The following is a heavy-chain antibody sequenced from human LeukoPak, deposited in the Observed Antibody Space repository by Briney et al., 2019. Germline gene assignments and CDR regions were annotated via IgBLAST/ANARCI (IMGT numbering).Heavy chain of an antibody. V-gene: IGHV1-18*01. CDR1: GYRFITFG. D-gene: IGHD2-15*01. Sequence: ASVKVSCKTSGYRFITFGINWVRQAPGQGLEWMGWISAYNGNTNYAQKLQGRVTMTTDTSTSTAYTELRSLRSDDTAVYYCARGRSDAWFDPWGQGTLVTVSS. CDR3: ARGRSDAWFDP. J-gene: IGHJ5*02. CDR2: ISAYNGNT.